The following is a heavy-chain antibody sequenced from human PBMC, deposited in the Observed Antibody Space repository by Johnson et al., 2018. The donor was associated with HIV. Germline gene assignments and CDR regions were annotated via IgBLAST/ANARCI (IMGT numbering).Heavy chain of an antibody. CDR3: AKAHRGIAVALVAFDI. CDR1: RFTFRSYT. D-gene: IGHD6-19*01. V-gene: IGHV3-30*04. Sequence: QVQLVESGGGVVQPGRSLRLSCAASRFTFRSYTVHWVRQAPGKGLEWVALISYDGSNKNYADSVKGRFTISRDNSKNTLYLQMNSLRAEDTAVYYCAKAHRGIAVALVAFDIWGQGKMVTGSS. CDR2: ISYDGSNK. J-gene: IGHJ3*02.